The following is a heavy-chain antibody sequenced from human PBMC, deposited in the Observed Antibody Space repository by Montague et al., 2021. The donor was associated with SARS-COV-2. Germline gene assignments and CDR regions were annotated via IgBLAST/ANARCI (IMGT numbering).Heavy chain of an antibody. CDR3: AKGVDASGSYRSTLGY. CDR1: GFSFRSYA. CDR2: ISYTSGST. Sequence: SLRLSCAASGFSFRSYAMNWVRQAPGKGLEWVSGISYTSGSTYYADSVKGRFTISRDNSKYTVYLQMNSLRAEDTAVYYCAKGVDASGSYRSTLGYWGQGTLVTVSS. J-gene: IGHJ4*02. D-gene: IGHD3-10*01. V-gene: IGHV3-23*01.